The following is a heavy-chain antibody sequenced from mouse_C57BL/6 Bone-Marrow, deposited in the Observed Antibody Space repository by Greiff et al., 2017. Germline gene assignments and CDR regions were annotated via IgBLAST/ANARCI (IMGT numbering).Heavy chain of an antibody. CDR1: GFTFSSYA. CDR3: TRDYYGSSLYAMDY. J-gene: IGHJ4*01. D-gene: IGHD1-1*01. CDR2: ISSGGDCI. V-gene: IGHV5-9-1*02. Sequence: EVQVVESGEGLVKPGGSLKLSCAASGFTFSSYAMSWVRQTPEKRLEWVAYISSGGDCIYYADTVKGRFTISRDNARNTLYLQMSSLKSEDTAMYYCTRDYYGSSLYAMDYWGQGTSGTVSS.